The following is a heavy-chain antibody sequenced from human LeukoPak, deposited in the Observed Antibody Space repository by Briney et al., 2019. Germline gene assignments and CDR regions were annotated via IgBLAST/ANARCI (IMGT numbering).Heavy chain of an antibody. CDR3: VRGAYSSSWLNFDY. V-gene: IGHV3-23*01. CDR2: ISGIVGST. CDR1: GFTFSSYA. J-gene: IGHJ4*02. D-gene: IGHD6-13*01. Sequence: GGSLRLSCAASGFTFSSYAMSWVRQAPGKWLEWVSSISGIVGSTYYADSVKGRFTISRRNSKNTMYLQMNSLSAEDTAVYYCVRGAYSSSWLNFDYWGQGTLVTVSS.